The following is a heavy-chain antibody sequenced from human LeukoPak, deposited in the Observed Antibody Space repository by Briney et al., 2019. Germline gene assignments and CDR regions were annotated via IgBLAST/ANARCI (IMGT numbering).Heavy chain of an antibody. CDR2: ISGSGGST. CDR3: AKSRNYYDSSGYPY. CDR1: GFTFSSYA. D-gene: IGHD3-22*01. Sequence: QTGGSLRLSCAASGFTFSSYAMSWVRQAPGKGLEWVSAISGSGGSTYYADSVKGRFTISRDNSKNTLYLRMNSLRAEDTAVYYCAKSRNYYDSSGYPYWGQGTLVTVSS. J-gene: IGHJ4*02. V-gene: IGHV3-23*01.